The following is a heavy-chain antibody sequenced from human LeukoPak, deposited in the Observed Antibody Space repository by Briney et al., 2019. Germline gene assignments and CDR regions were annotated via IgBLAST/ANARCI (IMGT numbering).Heavy chain of an antibody. D-gene: IGHD1-26*01. V-gene: IGHV3-23*01. CDR3: ALWAGVGLPFDY. CDR1: GFTFSSYA. Sequence: GGSLRLSCAGSGFTFSSYAMTWVRQAPGTGLEWVSSISRSDGTTYYADSVKGRFTISRDNSKNTLYLQMNSLRAEDTAVYYCALWAGVGLPFDYWGQGTLVTVSS. CDR2: ISRSDGTT. J-gene: IGHJ4*02.